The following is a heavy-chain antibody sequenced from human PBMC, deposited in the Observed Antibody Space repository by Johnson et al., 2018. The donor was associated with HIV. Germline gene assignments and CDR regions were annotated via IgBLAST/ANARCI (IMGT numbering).Heavy chain of an antibody. CDR3: AKELYYFSSGNHFYAFHV. J-gene: IGHJ3*01. CDR1: GFTFSSYA. Sequence: QVQLVESGGGVVQPGRSLRLSCAASGFTFSSYAMHWVRQAPGKGLEWVAVISYDGSKKYYADSVKGRFTISRDNSKNTLSLQMNTLRAEDTAVYYCAKELYYFSSGNHFYAFHVWGQWTLVTVSS. V-gene: IGHV3-30*04. CDR2: ISYDGSKK. D-gene: IGHD3-10*01.